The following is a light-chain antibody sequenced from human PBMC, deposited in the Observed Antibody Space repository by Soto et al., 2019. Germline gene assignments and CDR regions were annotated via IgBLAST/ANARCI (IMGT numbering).Light chain of an antibody. CDR1: QSLNNY. J-gene: IGKJ1*01. CDR2: DAS. CDR3: QHEGT. V-gene: IGKV1-5*01. Sequence: DIQMTQSPSTLSASVGDRVTITCRASQSLNNYLAWYQQKPGKAPKLLIYDASTRAPGIPDRFSGSGSGTDFTLTISRLEPEDFAVYYCQHEGTFGQGTKV.